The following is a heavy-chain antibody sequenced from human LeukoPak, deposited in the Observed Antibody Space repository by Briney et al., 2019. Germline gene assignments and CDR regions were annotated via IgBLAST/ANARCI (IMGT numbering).Heavy chain of an antibody. D-gene: IGHD3-3*01. CDR2: IKQDGSEK. V-gene: IGHV3-7*01. CDR3: ARWYYDFWSGYYLFDY. J-gene: IGHJ4*02. CDR1: GFTFSSYW. Sequence: GGSLRLSCAASGFTFSSYWMSWVRQAPGKGLEWVANIKQDGSEKYYVDSVKGRFTISRDNAKNSLYLQMNSLRAEDTAVYYCARWYYDFWSGYYLFDYWGQGTLVTVSS.